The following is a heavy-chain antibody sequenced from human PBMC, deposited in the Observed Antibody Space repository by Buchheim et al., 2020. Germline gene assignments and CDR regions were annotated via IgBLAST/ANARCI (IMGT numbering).Heavy chain of an antibody. Sequence: QPKLVESGGGVVQPGRSLRLSCAASGFTFFSSGMHWVRQAPGKGLEWVAVISSDGSIKYYGDSVKGRFTISRDNSNNTPSLQMNSLRAEDTAVYYCAKILPRLGIRGYFDCWGQGTL. CDR2: ISSDGSIK. J-gene: IGHJ4*02. CDR1: GFTFFSSG. D-gene: IGHD7-27*01. CDR3: AKILPRLGIRGYFDC. V-gene: IGHV3-30*18.